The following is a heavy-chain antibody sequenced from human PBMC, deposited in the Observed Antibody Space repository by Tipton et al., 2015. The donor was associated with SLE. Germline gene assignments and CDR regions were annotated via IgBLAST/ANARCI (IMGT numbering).Heavy chain of an antibody. CDR2: MFSSGDT. J-gene: IGHJ3*01. D-gene: IGHD6-13*01. CDR1: GASLKSGSYF. V-gene: IGHV4-61*02. Sequence: TLSLTCTVSGASLKSGSYFWTWIRQPAGKGLEWIGRMFSSGDTNYNPSLKSRLTMSVDTSKNQFSLTVNSVTAADTAVYYCARENLAADGALVVGGQGTMSTVSS. CDR3: ARENLAADGALVV.